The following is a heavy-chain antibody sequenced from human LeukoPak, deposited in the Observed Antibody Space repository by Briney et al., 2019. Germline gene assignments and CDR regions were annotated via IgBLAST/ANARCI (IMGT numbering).Heavy chain of an antibody. J-gene: IGHJ3*02. V-gene: IGHV4-34*01. D-gene: IGHD3-3*01. Sequence: PSETLSLTCAVYGGSFSGYYWSWIRQPPGKGLEWIGEINHSGSTNYNPSLKSRVTISVDTSKNQFSLKLSSVTAADTAVYYCARGLKYYDFWSGYYTMNAFDIWGQGTMVTVSS. CDR3: ARGLKYYDFWSGYYTMNAFDI. CDR1: GGSFSGYY. CDR2: INHSGST.